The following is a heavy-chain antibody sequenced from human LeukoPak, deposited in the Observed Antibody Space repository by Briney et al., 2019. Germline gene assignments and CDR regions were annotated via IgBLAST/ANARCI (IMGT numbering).Heavy chain of an antibody. J-gene: IGHJ4*02. CDR2: IYPGDSDT. V-gene: IGHV5-51*01. CDR3: ARHEMGVATAPFDY. Sequence: GESLEISCKGSGYSFTRYCIGWVRQMPGKGLEWMGIIYPGDSDTRYIPSFQGQVTISADKSSSTAYLQWSGLKASDTAMYYCARHEMGVATAPFDYWGQGTLVTVSS. D-gene: IGHD5-12*01. CDR1: GYSFTRYC.